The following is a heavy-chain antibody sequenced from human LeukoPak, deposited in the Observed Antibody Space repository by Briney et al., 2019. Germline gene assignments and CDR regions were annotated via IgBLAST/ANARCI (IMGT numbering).Heavy chain of an antibody. CDR1: GFAVSSKY. J-gene: IGHJ6*02. D-gene: IGHD3-10*01. V-gene: IGHV3-53*04. CDR2: IYSGDTGGLT. CDR3: ARAEPNGSGSYYMSSQTNYYYYYGMDV. Sequence: GGSLRLSCAASGFAVSSKYMSWVRQAPGKGLEWVSVIYSGDTGGLTYLADSVNGRFTISSHKSENTLYLQMHSLRPEDTAMYYCARAEPNGSGSYYMSSQTNYYYYYGMDVWGQGTTVTVSS.